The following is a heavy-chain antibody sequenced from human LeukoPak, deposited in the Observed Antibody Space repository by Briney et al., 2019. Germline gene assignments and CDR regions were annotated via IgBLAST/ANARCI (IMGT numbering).Heavy chain of an antibody. J-gene: IGHJ5*02. CDR3: AKDGLLLWFGDPYWFDP. D-gene: IGHD3-10*01. CDR2: IRYDGSNK. Sequence: GGSLRLSCAASGFIISTYDIHWVRQAPGKGLEWVAFIRYDGSNKYYAGSVKGRFTISRDNSKNTLYLQMNSLRAEDTAVYYCAKDGLLLWFGDPYWFDPWGQGTLVTVSS. V-gene: IGHV3-30*02. CDR1: GFIISTYD.